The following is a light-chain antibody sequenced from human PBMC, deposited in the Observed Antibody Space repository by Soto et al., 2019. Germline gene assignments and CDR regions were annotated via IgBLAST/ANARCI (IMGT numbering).Light chain of an antibody. V-gene: IGKV3-11*01. CDR3: QQRSNWPPWT. CDR2: DAS. CDR1: QSVSRY. Sequence: EIVLPQSPATLSFSPGERATLSCRASQSVSRYLAWYQQKPGQAPRLLIYDASNRATGIPARFSGSGSGTDFTLTISSLEPEDFAVYYCQQRSNWPPWTFGQGTKVDIK. J-gene: IGKJ1*01.